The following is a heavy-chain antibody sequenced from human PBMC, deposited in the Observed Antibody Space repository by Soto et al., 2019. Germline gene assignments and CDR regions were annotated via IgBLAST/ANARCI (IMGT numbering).Heavy chain of an antibody. CDR2: LIPVFGST. J-gene: IGHJ4*02. V-gene: IGHV1-69*01. CDR3: ARSIGSSSFYFDF. CDR1: GGTFSDYA. D-gene: IGHD6-6*01. Sequence: QVQLVQSGAEVKKPGSSVKVSCKASGGTFSDYAISWVRQAPGHGLEWMGGLIPVFGSTHYAQSFQGRLTITANPSSTAAYMELSSLRSDDTAFYYCARSIGSSSFYFDFWGPGTQVTVSS.